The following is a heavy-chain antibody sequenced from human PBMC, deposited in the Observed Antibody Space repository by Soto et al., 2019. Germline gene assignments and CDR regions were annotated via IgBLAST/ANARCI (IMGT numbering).Heavy chain of an antibody. J-gene: IGHJ6*03. Sequence: QVQLQQWGAGLLKPSETLSLTCAVYGGFFSGYYWSWFRQPPGKGLEWIGEINYSGSTNYNPSLKSGVTISVDTPNNQSSLKLSSVTAADTAVYYWATLGDPLYYYSMDVWGKGPTVTVSS. D-gene: IGHD3-3*02. CDR2: INYSGST. CDR1: GGFFSGYY. V-gene: IGHV4-34*01. CDR3: ATLGDPLYYYSMDV.